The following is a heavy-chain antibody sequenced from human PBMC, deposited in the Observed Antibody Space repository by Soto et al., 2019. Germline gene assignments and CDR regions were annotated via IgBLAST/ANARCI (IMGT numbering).Heavy chain of an antibody. CDR3: AAGREYYYDSSGYYYYYGMDV. V-gene: IGHV1-18*04. J-gene: IGHJ6*02. CDR2: ISAYNGNT. CDR1: GYTFTSYG. D-gene: IGHD3-22*01. Sequence: WASVKVSCKASGYTFTSYGISWVRQAPGQGLEWMGWISAYNGNTNYAQKLQGRVTMTTDTSTSTAYMELRSLRSDDTAVYYCAAGREYYYDSSGYYYYYGMDVWGQGTTVTVSS.